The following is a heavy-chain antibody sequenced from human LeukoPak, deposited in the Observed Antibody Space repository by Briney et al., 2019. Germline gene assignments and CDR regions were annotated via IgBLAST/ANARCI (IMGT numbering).Heavy chain of an antibody. CDR1: GGSFSGYY. CDR2: INHSGST. J-gene: IGHJ6*03. D-gene: IGHD2-2*01. Sequence: SETLSLTCAVYGGSFSGYYWSWIRQPPGKGLEWNGEINHSGSTNYNPSLKSRVTISVDTSKNQFSLKLSSVTAADTAVYYCARRPGYCSSTSCYLLYYYYYYMDVWGKGTTVTISS. CDR3: ARRPGYCSSTSCYLLYYYYYYMDV. V-gene: IGHV4-34*01.